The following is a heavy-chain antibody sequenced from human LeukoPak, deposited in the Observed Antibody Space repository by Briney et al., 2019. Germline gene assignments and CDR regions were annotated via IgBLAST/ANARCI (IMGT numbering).Heavy chain of an antibody. V-gene: IGHV1-3*01. D-gene: IGHD3-3*01. CDR3: ARISGVVLSDAFDI. CDR2: INAGNGNT. CDR1: GYTFTSYA. Sequence: ASVKVSCKASGYTFTSYAMHWVRQAPGQRLEWMGWINAGNGNTKYSQKFQGSVTITRDISASTAYMELSSLISEDTAVYYCARISGVVLSDAFDIWGQGTMVTVSS. J-gene: IGHJ3*02.